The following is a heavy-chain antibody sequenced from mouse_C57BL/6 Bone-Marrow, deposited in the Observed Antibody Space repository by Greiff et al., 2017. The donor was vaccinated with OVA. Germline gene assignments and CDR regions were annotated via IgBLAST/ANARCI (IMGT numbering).Heavy chain of an antibody. J-gene: IGHJ2*01. CDR1: GYAFSSSW. V-gene: IGHV1-82*01. CDR3: ARGGY. CDR2: IYPGDGDT. Sequence: VKLQQSGPELVKPGASVKISCKASGYAFSSSWMNWVKQRPGKGLEWIGRIYPGDGDTNYNGTFKGKATLTADKSSSTAYIQLSILTSEDSAVYFCARGGYWGQGTTLTVSS.